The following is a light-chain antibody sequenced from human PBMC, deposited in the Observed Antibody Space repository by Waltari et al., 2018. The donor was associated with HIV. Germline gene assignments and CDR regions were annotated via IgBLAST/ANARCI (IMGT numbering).Light chain of an antibody. Sequence: DIQMNQSPSSVSASVGDRVPITCQASQDITNYLNWYQQKPGKAPKLLIYDASNLETGVPSRFSGSGSGTDFTFTINSLQPEDIATYYCQQYDNLHITFGQGTRLEIK. CDR3: QQYDNLHIT. J-gene: IGKJ5*01. CDR2: DAS. CDR1: QDITNY. V-gene: IGKV1-33*01.